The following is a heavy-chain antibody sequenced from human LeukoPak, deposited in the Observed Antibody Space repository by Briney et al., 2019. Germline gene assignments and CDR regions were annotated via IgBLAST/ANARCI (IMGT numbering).Heavy chain of an antibody. CDR3: ARDRDSGSSSNRYFFDF. CDR1: GDSISSYY. J-gene: IGHJ4*02. Sequence: SETLSLTCTVSGDSISSYYWSWVRQPAGKGLEWIGRIFTSGSTSYNPSLKSRVTMSVDTSKNQFSLKLTSVTAADTAVYYCARDRDSGSSSNRYFFDFWGQGTLVTVSS. CDR2: IFTSGST. V-gene: IGHV4-4*07. D-gene: IGHD1-26*01.